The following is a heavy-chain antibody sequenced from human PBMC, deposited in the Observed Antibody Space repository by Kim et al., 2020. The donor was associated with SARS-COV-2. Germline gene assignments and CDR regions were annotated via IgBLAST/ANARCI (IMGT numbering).Heavy chain of an antibody. CDR3: AKDRYDFWSGSGGDV. V-gene: IGHV3-43*02. CDR2: ISGDGGST. Sequence: GGSLRLSCAASGFTFDDYAMHWVRQAPGKGLEWVSLISGDGGSTYYADSVKGRFTISRDNSKNSLYLQMNSLRTEDTALYYCAKDRYDFWSGSGGDVWGQGTTVTVSS. D-gene: IGHD3-3*01. CDR1: GFTFDDYA. J-gene: IGHJ6*02.